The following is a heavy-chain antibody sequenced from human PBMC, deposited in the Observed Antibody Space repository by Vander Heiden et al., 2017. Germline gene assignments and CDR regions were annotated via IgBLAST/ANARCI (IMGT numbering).Heavy chain of an antibody. D-gene: IGHD4-17*01. CDR3: AILPYDGYLLDY. CDR2: INNDGSTT. CDR1: GFTLSYYW. Sequence: EVQLVESGGGLGQPGGSLRLPCAASGFTLSYYWMHWVRQVPGKGLVWISDINNDGSTTTYADSVKGRFTISRDNAKNTLYLQMNSLRAEDTAVYYCAILPYDGYLLDYWGQGTLVTVSS. V-gene: IGHV3-74*01. J-gene: IGHJ4*02.